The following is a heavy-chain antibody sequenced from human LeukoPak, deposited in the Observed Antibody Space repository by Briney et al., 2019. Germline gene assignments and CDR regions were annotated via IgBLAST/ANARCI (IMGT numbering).Heavy chain of an antibody. J-gene: IGHJ6*02. Sequence: SQTLSLTCAISRDSVSSNSAAWNWIRQSPSRGLEWLGRTYYRSKWYNDYAVSVKSRITINPDTSKNQFSLQLNSVTPEDTAVYYCARGPLSVIAVAGTLFYYYYGMDVWGQGTTVTVSS. D-gene: IGHD6-19*01. V-gene: IGHV6-1*01. CDR3: ARGPLSVIAVAGTLFYYYYGMDV. CDR1: RDSVSSNSAA. CDR2: TYYRSKWYN.